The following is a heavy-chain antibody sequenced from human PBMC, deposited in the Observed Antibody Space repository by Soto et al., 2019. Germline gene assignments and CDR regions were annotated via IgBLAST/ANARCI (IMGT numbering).Heavy chain of an antibody. CDR1: GFTFSDFA. CDR3: AKMEGMDPWAYYVDY. Sequence: EVQVLESGGGLVQPGGSLRLSCAATGFTFSDFAMSWVRQAPGKGLEWVSRIYGGGNGPHYADSVKVRVTISRDKSKNTWYLQMNSLRAEDTGVYYCAKMEGMDPWAYYVDYWGQGTVVTVSS. D-gene: IGHD2-2*03. J-gene: IGHJ4*02. CDR2: IYGGGNGP. V-gene: IGHV3-23*01.